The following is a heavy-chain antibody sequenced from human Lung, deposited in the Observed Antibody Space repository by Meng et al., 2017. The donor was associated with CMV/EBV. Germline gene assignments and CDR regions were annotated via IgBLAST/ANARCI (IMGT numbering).Heavy chain of an antibody. CDR2: INTGNGET. V-gene: IGHV1-3*04. J-gene: IGHJ4*02. CDR3: ARAGYDSSGYYPQPFDY. D-gene: IGHD3-22*01. Sequence: QFQLVQSGTGVTKPGATVEVSCKASGYTFTSYAMNWVRQAPGQRLEWMGWINTGNGETKYSQKFQGRVTLTRDTSASTAYMELSSLRSEDTAVYYCARAGYDSSGYYPQPFDYWGQGTLVTVSS. CDR1: GYTFTSYA.